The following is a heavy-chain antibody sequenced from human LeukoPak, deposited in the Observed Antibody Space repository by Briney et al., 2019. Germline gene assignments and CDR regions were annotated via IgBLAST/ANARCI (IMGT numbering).Heavy chain of an antibody. CDR3: AEESYWSGVFGY. Sequence: SETLSLTCTVSGGSISSSSYYWGWIRPPPGKGLEWIGSIYYSGSTYYNPSLKSRVTISVATSKNQFALKLSPATAAARAVFYCAEESYWSGVFGYWGQGPLVTVSS. J-gene: IGHJ4*02. V-gene: IGHV4-39*06. CDR2: IYYSGST. D-gene: IGHD3-3*01. CDR1: GGSISSSSYY.